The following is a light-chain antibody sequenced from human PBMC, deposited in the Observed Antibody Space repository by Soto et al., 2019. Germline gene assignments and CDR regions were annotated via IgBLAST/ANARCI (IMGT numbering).Light chain of an antibody. CDR3: QQYENLPP. CDR2: DAS. Sequence: IQVSQSAFPLSESVGDRVASIFRASQGIRNDLGWYQQKPGRAPKLLIYDASNLEAGVPSRFSGSGSGTDFTFTISRLQPEDIATYYCQQYENLPPFGQGTRLEIK. J-gene: IGKJ5*01. CDR1: QGIRND. V-gene: IGKV1-33*01.